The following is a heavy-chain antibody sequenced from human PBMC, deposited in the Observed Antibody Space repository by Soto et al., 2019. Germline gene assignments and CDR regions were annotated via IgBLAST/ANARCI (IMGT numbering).Heavy chain of an antibody. V-gene: IGHV3-48*01. J-gene: IGHJ3*02. CDR3: AFSTTYYDFWSGYLDAFDI. D-gene: IGHD3-3*01. CDR1: GFTFSSYS. CDR2: ISSSSSTI. Sequence: VGSLRLSCAASGFTFSSYSMNWVRQAPGKGLEWVSYISSSSSTIYYADSVKGRFTISRDNAKNSLYLQMNSLRAEDTAVYYCAFSTTYYDFWSGYLDAFDIWGQGTMVTVSS.